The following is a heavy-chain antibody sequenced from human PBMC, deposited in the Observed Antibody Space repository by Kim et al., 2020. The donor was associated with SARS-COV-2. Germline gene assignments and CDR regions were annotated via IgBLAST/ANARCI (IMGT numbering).Heavy chain of an antibody. J-gene: IGHJ4*02. D-gene: IGHD1-26*01. CDR3: ARGAPGGGHLYSFDQ. CDR2: VYYIGSP. Sequence: SETLSLTCTVSGGSISSYYWSWIRQPPGQGLQWIGYVYYIGSPYYNPSLKSRITMSLDTSNKQFSLKLSSVTAADTAVYYCARGAPGGGHLYSFDQWGRGSLVTVSS. CDR1: GGSISSYY. V-gene: IGHV4-59*08.